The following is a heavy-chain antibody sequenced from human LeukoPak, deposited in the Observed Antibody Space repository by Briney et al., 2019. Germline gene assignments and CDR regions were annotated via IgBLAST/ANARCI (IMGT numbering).Heavy chain of an antibody. CDR3: AKAHLIAVAGNFDY. J-gene: IGHJ4*02. CDR1: GFTFDDYA. D-gene: IGHD6-19*01. Sequence: GGSLRLSCAATGFTFDDYAMHWVRQAPGKGLEWVSGISWNSGSIGYADSVKGRFTISRDNAKNSLYLQMNSLRAEDTALYYCAKAHLIAVAGNFDYWGQGTLVTVSS. V-gene: IGHV3-9*01. CDR2: ISWNSGSI.